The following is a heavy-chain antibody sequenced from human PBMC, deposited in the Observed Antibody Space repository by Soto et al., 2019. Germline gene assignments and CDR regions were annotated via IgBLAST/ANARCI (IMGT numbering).Heavy chain of an antibody. CDR3: ARAHGSGGGAFDI. CDR2: IYHSGST. D-gene: IGHD3-10*01. Sequence: QLQLQESGSGLVKPSQTLSLTCAVSGGSISSGGYSWSWIRQPPGKGLEWIGYIYHSGSTYYNPSPQGRVTVSVDRSKNQFSLKLSSVTAADTAVYYCARAHGSGGGAFDIWGQGTMVTVSS. J-gene: IGHJ3*02. CDR1: GGSISSGGYS. V-gene: IGHV4-30-2*01.